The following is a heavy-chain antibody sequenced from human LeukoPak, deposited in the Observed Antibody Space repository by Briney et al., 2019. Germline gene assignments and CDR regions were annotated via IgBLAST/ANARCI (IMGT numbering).Heavy chain of an antibody. J-gene: IGHJ3*02. V-gene: IGHV4-59*01. CDR3: AREQWLVRGAFDI. CDR2: IYYSGST. CDR1: GGSISSYY. D-gene: IGHD6-19*01. Sequence: SETLSLTCTVSGGSISSYYWSWIRQPPGKGLEWIGYIYYSGSTNYNPSLKSRVTISVDTSKNQFSLKLSSVTAADTAVYYCAREQWLVRGAFDIWGQGTMVTVSP.